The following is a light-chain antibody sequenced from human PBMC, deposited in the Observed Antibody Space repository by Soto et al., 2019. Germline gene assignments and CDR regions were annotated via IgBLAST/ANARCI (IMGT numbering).Light chain of an antibody. CDR2: EDN. V-gene: IGLV6-57*02. J-gene: IGLJ2*01. Sequence: KFMLTQPHSVSASPGKTVTISCTGSGCNIASNYVQWYQQRPGSAPNTVIYEDNKRPSGVPDRFSGSIDSSSNSAFLIIAGLNNEDEDDAYCHACDSALVFGGGTKLTVL. CDR3: HACDSALV. CDR1: GCNIASNY.